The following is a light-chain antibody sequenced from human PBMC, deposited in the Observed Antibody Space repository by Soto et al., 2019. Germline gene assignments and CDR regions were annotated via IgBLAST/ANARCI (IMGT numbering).Light chain of an antibody. CDR3: QQYNNWPPLT. CDR2: GPS. Sequence: EIVMTQSPATLSVSPGERATLSCRASQSVSSNLAWSQQKPGQAPRPLMYGPSTRATGIPTRFSGSGSGTEFTLTISSLQSEDFAVYYCQQYNNWPPLTFGGGTKVEIK. J-gene: IGKJ4*01. V-gene: IGKV3-15*01. CDR1: QSVSSN.